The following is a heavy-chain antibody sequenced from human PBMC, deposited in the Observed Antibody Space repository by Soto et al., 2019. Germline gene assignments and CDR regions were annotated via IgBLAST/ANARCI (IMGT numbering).Heavy chain of an antibody. J-gene: IGHJ5*02. D-gene: IGHD6-19*01. CDR3: VRGPTSGWNA. CDR2: IYYSGST. CDR1: GGSISSYY. V-gene: IGHV4-59*01. Sequence: SETLSLTCTVSGGSISSYYWSWIRQPPGKGLEWIGYIYYSGSTNYNPSLKSRVTISVDTSKNQFSLKLSSVTAADTAVYYCVRGPTSGWNAWGQGTMVTVSS.